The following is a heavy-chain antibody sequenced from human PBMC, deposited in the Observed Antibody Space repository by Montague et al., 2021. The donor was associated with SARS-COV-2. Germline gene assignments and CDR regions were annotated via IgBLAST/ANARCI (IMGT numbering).Heavy chain of an antibody. CDR3: ARGWAFDP. Sequence: SETLSLTCPVSGRCTASHYWDWIRQSPGKRPEWIGYVYHNGATKYNPSLQSRVTISIDTSENQFSLRLNSVTAADTAVYFCARGWAFDPWGQGRLVTVSS. V-gene: IGHV4-59*08. CDR2: VYHNGAT. J-gene: IGHJ3*01. CDR1: GRCTASHY. D-gene: IGHD6-19*01.